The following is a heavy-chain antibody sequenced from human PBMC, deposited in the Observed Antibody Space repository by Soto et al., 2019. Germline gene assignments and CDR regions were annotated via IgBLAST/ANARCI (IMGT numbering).Heavy chain of an antibody. J-gene: IGHJ3*02. CDR2: IISIFGTA. Sequence: SLKVSCKASGGTFSSYAISWVRQAPGQGLEWMGGIISIFGTANYAQKFQGRVTITADESTSTAYMELSSLRSEDTAVYYCARSASLIVGGGAFDIWGQGTMFTVSS. CDR1: GGTFSSYA. D-gene: IGHD3-22*01. V-gene: IGHV1-69*13. CDR3: ARSASLIVGGGAFDI.